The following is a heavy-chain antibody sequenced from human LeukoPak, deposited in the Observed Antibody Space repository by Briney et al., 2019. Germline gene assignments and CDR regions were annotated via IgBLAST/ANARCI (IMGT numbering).Heavy chain of an antibody. V-gene: IGHV3-7*01. CDR3: ARFGPGRDLSYLDY. D-gene: IGHD3-10*01. J-gene: IGHJ4*02. CDR2: IKQDGSEE. CDR1: GFTFSSYW. Sequence: PGGSLRLSCAASGFTFSSYWMSWVRQAPGKGLEWVANIKQDGSEEFYVDSMKGRVTISRNYAKNSLYLQINNLRTEDTAVYYCARFGPGRDLSYLDYWGQGILVSVSS.